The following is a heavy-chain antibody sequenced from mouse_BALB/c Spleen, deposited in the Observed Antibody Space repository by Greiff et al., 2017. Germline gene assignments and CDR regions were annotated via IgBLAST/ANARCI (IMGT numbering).Heavy chain of an antibody. CDR1: GFSLTSYG. D-gene: IGHD3-1*01. CDR3: ARDREIITSGWGFAY. CDR2: IWAGGST. J-gene: IGHJ3*01. Sequence: QVQLQQSGPGLVAPSQSLSITCTVSGFSLTSYGVHWVRQPPGKGLEWLGVIWAGGSTNYNSALMSRLSISKDNSKSQVFLKMNSLLTDDTAMYYCARDREIITSGWGFAYWGQGTLVTVSA. V-gene: IGHV2-9*02.